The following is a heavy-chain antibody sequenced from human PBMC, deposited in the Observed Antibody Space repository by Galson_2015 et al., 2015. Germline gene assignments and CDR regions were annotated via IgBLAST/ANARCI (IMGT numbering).Heavy chain of an antibody. D-gene: IGHD1-1*01. Sequence: SETLSLTCTVSGGSVSSGSYHWSWIRRPPGKGLEWIGYIYYIGSTNYNPSLKSRVTISVDTSKNQFSLKLTSVTAADTAVYYCARVPRWTGYFDYWGQGTLVTVSS. V-gene: IGHV4-61*01. J-gene: IGHJ4*02. CDR1: GGSVSSGSYH. CDR3: ARVPRWTGYFDY. CDR2: IYYIGST.